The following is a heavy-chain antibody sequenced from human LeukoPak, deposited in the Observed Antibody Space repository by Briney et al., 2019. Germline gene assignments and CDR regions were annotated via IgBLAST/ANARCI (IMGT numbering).Heavy chain of an antibody. V-gene: IGHV3-48*04. CDR3: ARISGYDIRY. Sequence: GGSLRLSCATSGFTFSSSNMNWVRQAPGKGLEWVSYISGVTSSIYYADSVKGRFTISRDNAKNSLYLQMNSLRAEDTAVYYCARISGYDIRYWGQGTLVTVSS. J-gene: IGHJ4*02. CDR1: GFTFSSSN. D-gene: IGHD5-12*01. CDR2: ISGVTSSI.